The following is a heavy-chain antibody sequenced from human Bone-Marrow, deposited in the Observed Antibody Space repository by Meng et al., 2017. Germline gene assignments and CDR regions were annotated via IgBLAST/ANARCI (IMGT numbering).Heavy chain of an antibody. CDR1: GFTFSSYA. CDR2: IWYDGSNK. Sequence: GESLKISCAASGFTFSSYAMSWVRQAPGKGLEWVAVIWYDGSNKYYADSVKGRFTISRDNSKNTLYLQMNSLRAEDTAVYYCAREGRVTYYDFWSGYRPYYYYGMDVWGQGTTVTVSS. V-gene: IGHV3-33*08. J-gene: IGHJ6*02. D-gene: IGHD3-3*01. CDR3: AREGRVTYYDFWSGYRPYYYYGMDV.